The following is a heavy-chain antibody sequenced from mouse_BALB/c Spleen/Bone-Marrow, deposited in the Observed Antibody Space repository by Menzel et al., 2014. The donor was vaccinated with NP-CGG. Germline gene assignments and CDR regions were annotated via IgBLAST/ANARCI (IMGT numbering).Heavy chain of an antibody. CDR2: IRNKANGYTT. J-gene: IGHJ2*01. CDR3: ARDKGRVFFDY. CDR1: GFTFTDYY. V-gene: IGHV7-3*02. Sequence: EVKLEESGGGLVQPGGSLRLSCATSGFTFTDYYMNWVRQPPGKALEWLGFIRNKANGYTTEYSASVKSRFTISRDNSQNILYLQMNPLRSDDSATYYCARDKGRVFFDYWGPGTTLTVSS.